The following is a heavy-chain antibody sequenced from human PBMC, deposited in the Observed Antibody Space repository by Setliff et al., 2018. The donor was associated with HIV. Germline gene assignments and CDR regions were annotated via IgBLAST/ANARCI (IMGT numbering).Heavy chain of an antibody. J-gene: IGHJ4*02. CDR3: ARGVAINYYGSGTYLGH. V-gene: IGHV1-69*13. Sequence: SVKVSCKASGGTFNNFAISWVRQAPGQGLERMGGIIPMFGRVNYAQKLQGRVTITADEPTNTAYMELSSLRAEDTAVYFCARGVAINYYGSGTYLGHWGQGTLVTVSS. CDR1: GGTFNNFA. CDR2: IIPMFGRV. D-gene: IGHD3-10*01.